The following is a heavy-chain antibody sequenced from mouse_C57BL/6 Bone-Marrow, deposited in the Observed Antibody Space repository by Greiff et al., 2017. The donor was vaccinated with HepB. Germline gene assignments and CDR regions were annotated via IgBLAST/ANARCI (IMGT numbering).Heavy chain of an antibody. CDR3: ARRSRGYWYFDV. D-gene: IGHD1-1*01. J-gene: IGHJ1*03. Sequence: QVQLQQPGAELVKPGASVKLSCKASGYTFTSYWMQWVKQRPGQGLEWIGEIDPSDSYTNYNQKFKGKATLTVDTSSSTAYMQLSSLTSEDSAVYYCARRSRGYWYFDVWGTGTTVTVSS. CDR2: IDPSDSYT. V-gene: IGHV1-50*01. CDR1: GYTFTSYW.